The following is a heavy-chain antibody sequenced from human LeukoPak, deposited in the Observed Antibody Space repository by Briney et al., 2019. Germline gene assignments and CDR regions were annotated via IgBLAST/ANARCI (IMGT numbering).Heavy chain of an antibody. J-gene: IGHJ4*02. CDR3: AREAPEHQGGAGSHAETGRTEY. CDR2: IIPIFGTA. V-gene: IGHV1-69*13. Sequence: SVKVSCKASGGTFSSYAISWVRQAPGQGLEWMGGIIPIFGTANYAQKFKGRVTITADESTSTAYMELSSLRSEDTAVYSCAREAPEHQGGAGSHAETGRTEYWGQGTLVTVSS. D-gene: IGHD1-14*01. CDR1: GGTFSSYA.